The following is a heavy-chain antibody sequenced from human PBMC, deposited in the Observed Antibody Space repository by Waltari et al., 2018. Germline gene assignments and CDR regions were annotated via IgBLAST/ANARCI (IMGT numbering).Heavy chain of an antibody. CDR3: ATYYGSGSYYHFDY. D-gene: IGHD3-10*01. J-gene: IGHJ4*02. Sequence: QVQLVESGGGVVQPGRSLRLSCAASGFTFSSYPMHWVRQAPGKGLEWVAVISSDGTSKYYTDSVKGRFTISRDNSKNTMYLQMNSLRAEDTALYYCATYYGSGSYYHFDYWGQGTLVTVSS. V-gene: IGHV3-30-3*01. CDR1: GFTFSSYP. CDR2: ISSDGTSK.